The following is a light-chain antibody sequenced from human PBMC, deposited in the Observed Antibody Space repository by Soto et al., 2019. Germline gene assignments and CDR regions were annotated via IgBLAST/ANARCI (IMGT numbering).Light chain of an antibody. CDR2: AAS. CDR3: QQDYSTLAT. V-gene: IGKV1-39*01. CDR1: ESISRH. Sequence: DIQMTQSPSSLSASVGDRVTITCRAAESISRHFNWYQQKPGRAPALLIYAASTLQSGVPSRFTGSGSGTEFTLTITGLQLEDFATYYCQQDYSTLATFGQGTRLEI. J-gene: IGKJ5*01.